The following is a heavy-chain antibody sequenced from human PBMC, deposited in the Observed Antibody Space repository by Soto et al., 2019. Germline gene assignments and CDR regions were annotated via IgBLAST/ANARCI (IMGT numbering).Heavy chain of an antibody. D-gene: IGHD6-13*01. CDR1: GFTFGDYA. CDR3: IRGVGIARH. Sequence: GGSLRLSCTASGFTFGDYAMSWFRQAPGKGLEWVGFIRSKAYGGTTEYAASVKGRFTISRDDSKNIAYLQMNSLKSEDTGVYYCIRGVGIARHWGQGTLVTVSS. J-gene: IGHJ4*02. V-gene: IGHV3-49*03. CDR2: IRSKAYGGTT.